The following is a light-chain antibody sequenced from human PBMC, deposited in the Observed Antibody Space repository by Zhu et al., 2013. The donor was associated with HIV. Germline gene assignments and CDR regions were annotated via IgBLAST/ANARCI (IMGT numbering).Light chain of an antibody. Sequence: QTVVIQEPSLSVSPGGTVTLTCGLSSGPVLTDYYPSWYRQTPGQPPRTLIYTTNRRSSGVPDRFSGSILANKAALTITGAQADDESDYYCLLHMRGGTSVFGGGTRLTVL. CDR3: LLHMRGGTSV. CDR1: SGPVLTDYY. J-gene: IGLJ3*02. V-gene: IGLV8-61*01. CDR2: TTN.